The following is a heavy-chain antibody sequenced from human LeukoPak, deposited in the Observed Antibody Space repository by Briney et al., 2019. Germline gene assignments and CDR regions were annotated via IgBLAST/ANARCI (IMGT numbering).Heavy chain of an antibody. D-gene: IGHD5-24*01. J-gene: IGHJ4*02. Sequence: SETLSLTCTVSGGSLSPYYWSWIRQPPGKGLEWIGYIYYSGSTNYNPSLKSRVTISLDTSKNQVSLKLTSVTAADTAVYYCARDDGYNCIDYWGQGTLVTVSS. CDR2: IYYSGST. CDR1: GGSLSPYY. CDR3: ARDDGYNCIDY. V-gene: IGHV4-59*01.